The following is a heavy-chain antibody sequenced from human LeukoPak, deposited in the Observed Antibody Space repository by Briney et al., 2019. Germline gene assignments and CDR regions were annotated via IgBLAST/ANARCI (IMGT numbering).Heavy chain of an antibody. CDR1: GFTASDKY. Sequence: GGSLRLSCAASGFTASDKYMSWVRQAPGKGLEWVSGIYSDGSTYSIDSVKGRFTISRDNSKNTLYLHMNNLRAEDTAVYYCARDYHSAWFAGAFDIWGQGTMVTVSS. CDR2: IYSDGST. D-gene: IGHD6-19*01. V-gene: IGHV3-66*01. CDR3: ARDYHSAWFAGAFDI. J-gene: IGHJ3*02.